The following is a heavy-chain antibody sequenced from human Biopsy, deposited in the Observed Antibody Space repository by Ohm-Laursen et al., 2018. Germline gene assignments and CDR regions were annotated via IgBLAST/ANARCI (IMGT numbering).Heavy chain of an antibody. D-gene: IGHD6-25*01. CDR1: GGSISGYH. CDR3: ARRSAANWYFNL. J-gene: IGHJ2*01. Sequence: SEILSLTCTVSGGSISGYHWSWIRKSPGKGLEWLAYISYTGGITSNPSLNGRATMSLDTSKNQFSLRLIYVTAADTAVYYCARRSAANWYFNLWGRGTLVTVSS. V-gene: IGHV4-59*01. CDR2: ISYTGGI.